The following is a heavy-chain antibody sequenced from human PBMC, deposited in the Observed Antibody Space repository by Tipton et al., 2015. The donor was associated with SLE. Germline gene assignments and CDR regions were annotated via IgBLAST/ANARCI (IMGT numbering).Heavy chain of an antibody. Sequence: GSLRLSCALSGFTFTDYEINWVRQPPGKGLEWVANIKQDGSEKHYMDSVKGRFTISRDNAKTSLYLQMNSLRAEDTALYYCAREGVGIDYWGQGTLVTVSS. D-gene: IGHD1-26*01. CDR1: GFTFTDYE. CDR2: IKQDGSEK. CDR3: AREGVGIDY. V-gene: IGHV3-7*03. J-gene: IGHJ4*02.